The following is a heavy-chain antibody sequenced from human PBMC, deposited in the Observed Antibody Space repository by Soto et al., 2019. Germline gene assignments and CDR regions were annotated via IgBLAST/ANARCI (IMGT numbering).Heavy chain of an antibody. CDR2: IYFDGITT. CDR1: GFTFNAHW. D-gene: IGHD1-26*01. V-gene: IGHV3-74*01. Sequence: GGSLRLSCTASGFTFNAHWMHWVRQAPGKGLVWVSRIYFDGITTNYADSVKGRLTVSRDNAKNTVYLHVNTLRDEDTAVYYCARGGAMGVDYWGQGTLVTVSS. J-gene: IGHJ4*02. CDR3: ARGGAMGVDY.